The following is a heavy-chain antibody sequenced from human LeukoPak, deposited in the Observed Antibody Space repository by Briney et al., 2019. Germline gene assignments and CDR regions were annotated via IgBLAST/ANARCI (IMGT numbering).Heavy chain of an antibody. V-gene: IGHV3-21*01. J-gene: IGHJ3*02. Sequence: GGPLDLSGAAPGFTFISKSMNWFGKPQGKGLEWVSSISSSSSYIYYADSVKGRFTISRDNAKNSLYLQMNSLRAEDTAVYYCAGFGGDAFDIWGQGTMVTVSS. CDR3: AGFGGDAFDI. D-gene: IGHD3-16*01. CDR1: GFTFISKS. CDR2: ISSSSSYI.